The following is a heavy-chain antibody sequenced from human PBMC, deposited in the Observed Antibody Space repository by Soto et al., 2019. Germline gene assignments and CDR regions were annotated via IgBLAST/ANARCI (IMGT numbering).Heavy chain of an antibody. J-gene: IGHJ4*02. CDR2: IWYDGSNK. V-gene: IGHV3-33*01. CDR3: ARASRYCSGGSCYFLDY. Sequence: GESLKISCAASGFTFSSYGMHWVRQAPGKGLEWVAVIWYDGSNKYYADSVKGRFTISRDNSKNTLYLQMNSLRAEDTAVYYCARASRYCSGGSCYFLDYWGQGTLVTVSS. CDR1: GFTFSSYG. D-gene: IGHD2-15*01.